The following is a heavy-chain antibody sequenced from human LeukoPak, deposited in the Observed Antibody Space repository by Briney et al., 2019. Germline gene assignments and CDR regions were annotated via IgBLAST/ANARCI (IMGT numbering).Heavy chain of an antibody. Sequence: SETLSLTCAVYGGSFSGYYWSWIRQPPGKGLEWIGEINHSGSTNYNPSLKSRATISVDTSKNQFSLKLSSVTAADTAVYYCARSRGNYGSGTLRNYFDYWGQGTLVTVSS. CDR3: ARSRGNYGSGTLRNYFDY. D-gene: IGHD3-10*01. CDR2: INHSGST. J-gene: IGHJ4*02. V-gene: IGHV4-34*01. CDR1: GGSFSGYY.